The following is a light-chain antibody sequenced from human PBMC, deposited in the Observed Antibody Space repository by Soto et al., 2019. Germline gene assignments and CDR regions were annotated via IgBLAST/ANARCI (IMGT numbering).Light chain of an antibody. Sequence: QSVLTQPASVSGSPGQSITISCTATSGDVGDYNYVSWYQQHPDKAPKLMIYDVNNRPSGVSNRFSGSKSGNTDSLTISGLQADDEADYYCSSYTSSGTVVFGGGTKVTVL. CDR3: SSYTSSGTVV. CDR2: DVN. V-gene: IGLV2-14*03. J-gene: IGLJ2*01. CDR1: SGDVGDYNY.